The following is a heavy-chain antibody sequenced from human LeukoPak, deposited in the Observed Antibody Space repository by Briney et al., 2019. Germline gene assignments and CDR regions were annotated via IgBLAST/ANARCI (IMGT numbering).Heavy chain of an antibody. CDR3: ARDPYDSSGYYFDY. J-gene: IGHJ4*02. CDR2: INPNSGGT. D-gene: IGHD3-22*01. V-gene: IGHV1-2*02. CDR1: GYTFTGYY. Sequence: EASVKVSCKASGYTFTGYYMHWVRQAPGQGLEWMGWINPNSGGTNYAQKFQGRVTMTRDTSISTAYMELSRLRSDDTAVYYCARDPYDSSGYYFDYWGQGTLVTVSS.